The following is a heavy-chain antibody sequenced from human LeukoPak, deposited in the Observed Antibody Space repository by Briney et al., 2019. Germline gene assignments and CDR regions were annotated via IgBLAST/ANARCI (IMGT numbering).Heavy chain of an antibody. J-gene: IGHJ3*02. D-gene: IGHD3-16*01. CDR2: SRRKSNTT. Sequence: PGGSLRLSCTASGLTLSDHIIDWVRQAPGKGLEWVGRSRRKSNTTEYAASVKGRFTLSRDDSQNSLYLQMNSLETEDTAVYLCTRAGGQRGNTAFDIWGQGTMVTVSS. CDR3: TRAGGQRGNTAFDI. CDR1: GLTLSDHI. V-gene: IGHV3-72*01.